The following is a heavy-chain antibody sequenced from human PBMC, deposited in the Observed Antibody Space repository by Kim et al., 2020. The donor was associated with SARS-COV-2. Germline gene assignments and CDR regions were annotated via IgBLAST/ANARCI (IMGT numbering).Heavy chain of an antibody. CDR2: IYYSGKT. CDR3: ARHGVGEESSSWYRCNYFGMVV. CDR1: GGSIDNGRSY. J-gene: IGHJ6*02. V-gene: IGHV4-39*01. Sequence: SETLSLTCTVSGGSIDNGRSYWGWIRQPPGKGLEWIGSIYYSGKTYYNPSLESRVTISVDTSKNEFSLSLDSVTAADTAAYYCARHGVGEESSSWYRCNYFGMVVWGQGTTVVVSS. D-gene: IGHD6-13*01.